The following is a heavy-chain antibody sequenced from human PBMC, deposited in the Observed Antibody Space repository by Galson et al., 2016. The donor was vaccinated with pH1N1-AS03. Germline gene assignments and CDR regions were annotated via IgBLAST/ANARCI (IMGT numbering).Heavy chain of an antibody. V-gene: IGHV5-51*01. CDR3: ARQQDGGGCGLEWLFWYGMDV. J-gene: IGHJ6*02. D-gene: IGHD3-3*01. CDR2: IYPADSST. Sequence: QSGAEVKKPGESLKISCKVSGYTFSNHWIGWVRQIPRKGLEWMGIIYPADSSTTYSPSFQGQVTISADQSISTAYLQWSSLRASDTAMYFCARQQDGGGCGLEWLFWYGMDVWGQGTTVIVSS. CDR1: GYTFSNHW.